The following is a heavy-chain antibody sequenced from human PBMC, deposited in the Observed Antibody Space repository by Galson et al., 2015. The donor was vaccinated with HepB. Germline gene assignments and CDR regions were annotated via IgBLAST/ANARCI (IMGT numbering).Heavy chain of an antibody. CDR3: AKDQAVGDGDDAFDI. CDR1: GFTFSSYS. CDR2: TSSSSSYI. J-gene: IGHJ3*02. D-gene: IGHD1-26*01. V-gene: IGHV3-21*03. Sequence: SLRLSCAASGFTFSSYSMNWVRQAPGRGLEWVASTSSSSSYIYYADSLRGRFTISRDNAKNSVYLQLNGLRDEDTAIYYCAKDQAVGDGDDAFDIWGQGTIVTVSS.